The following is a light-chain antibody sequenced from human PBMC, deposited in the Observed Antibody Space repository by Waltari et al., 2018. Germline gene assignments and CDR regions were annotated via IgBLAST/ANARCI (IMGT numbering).Light chain of an antibody. J-gene: IGKJ3*01. CDR2: ATS. Sequence: EFVLTSSPGTLSLSPGETATPSCGTSQRIGPVYLAWYQQRPGRAPRLLMYATSNRGTCVPDRFSGSGSETDFTLAISRLQPEDSAVYYCQQYGSSPFTFGPGTKVEIK. CDR3: QQYGSSPFT. CDR1: QRIGPVY. V-gene: IGKV3-20*01.